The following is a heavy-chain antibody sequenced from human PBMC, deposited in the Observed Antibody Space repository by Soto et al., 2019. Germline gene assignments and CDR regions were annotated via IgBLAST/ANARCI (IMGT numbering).Heavy chain of an antibody. V-gene: IGHV4-4*07. Sequence: QVQLQESGPGLVKPSETLSVTCTVSGDSISSYYWSWIRQPAGKGMEWIGRIHTTENTNYNPSLKSRVTMSIDTSNNQFALKLTSLTAADTAVYYCARALSSAAGLYFDYWGQGTLVTVSS. CDR2: IHTTENT. D-gene: IGHD6-13*01. CDR3: ARALSSAAGLYFDY. CDR1: GDSISSYY. J-gene: IGHJ4*02.